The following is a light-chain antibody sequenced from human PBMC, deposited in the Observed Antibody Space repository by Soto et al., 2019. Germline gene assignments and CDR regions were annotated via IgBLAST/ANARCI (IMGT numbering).Light chain of an antibody. CDR2: GAS. V-gene: IGKV3-20*01. CDR3: QRYGRSPYT. Sequence: EIVLTQSPGTLSLSPGERATLSCRASQSVSSSYLAWYQQKPGQAPRLLIYGASSRATGIPDRFSGSGSGTDFTLNISRLEPVDFAVYYCQRYGRSPYTFGQGTKLETK. CDR1: QSVSSSY. J-gene: IGKJ2*01.